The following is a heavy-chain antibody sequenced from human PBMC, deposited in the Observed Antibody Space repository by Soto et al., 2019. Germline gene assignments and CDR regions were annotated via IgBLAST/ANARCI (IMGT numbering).Heavy chain of an antibody. D-gene: IGHD5-12*01. J-gene: IGHJ4*02. CDR1: GYSFTSYW. V-gene: IGHV5-51*01. CDR2: IYPGDSDT. Sequence: GESLKISCKGSGYSFTSYWIGWVRQMPGKGLEWMGIIYPGDSDTRYSPSFQGQVTISADKSFSTAYLQWSSLKASDTAMYYCARLAVATQREAEEDYYFDYWGQGTLVTVSS. CDR3: ARLAVATQREAEEDYYFDY.